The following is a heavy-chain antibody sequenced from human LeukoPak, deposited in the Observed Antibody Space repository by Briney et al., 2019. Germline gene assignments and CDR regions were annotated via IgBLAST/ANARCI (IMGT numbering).Heavy chain of an antibody. D-gene: IGHD2-21*02. CDR1: GGSIRTSGNY. CDR3: ARLVSGNGWQIDY. J-gene: IGHJ4*02. Sequence: PSQTLSLTCTVSGGSIRTSGNYWSWIRHHPGKGLEWMGCIYYSGTTYDSPSLKSRLTVSVDTSKNQFFLDLTSVTAADTAVYYCARLVSGNGWQIDYWGRGTLVTVSS. CDR2: IYYSGTT. V-gene: IGHV4-31*03.